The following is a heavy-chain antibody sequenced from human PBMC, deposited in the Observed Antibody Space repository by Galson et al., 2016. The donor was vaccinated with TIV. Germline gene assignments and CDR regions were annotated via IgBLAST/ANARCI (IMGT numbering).Heavy chain of an antibody. J-gene: IGHJ6*02. CDR2: ITGGGGSS. CDR1: GFTFSSYA. V-gene: IGHV3-23*01. D-gene: IGHD3-22*01. Sequence: SLRLSCAASGFTFSSYALTWVRQAPGKGLEWVSAITGGGGSSYYADSVKGRFTISRGNSRKMLYLQLNSLRAEVPAVYYCAKLPSSGFSYYYGIDVWGQCTTVTV. CDR3: AKLPSSGFSYYYGIDV.